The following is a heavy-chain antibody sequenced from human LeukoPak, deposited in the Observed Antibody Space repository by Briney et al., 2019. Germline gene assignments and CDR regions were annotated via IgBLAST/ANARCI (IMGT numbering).Heavy chain of an antibody. D-gene: IGHD2-15*01. J-gene: IGHJ1*01. CDR3: AREDYCSGGSCYSGYFQH. CDR2: IYYSGTT. V-gene: IGHV4-61*01. Sequence: SETLSLTCAVSGGSTNSSSYYWGWIRQPPGKGLEWIGYIYYSGTTNYNPSLKSRVTISVDTSKNQFSLKLSSVTAADTAVYYCAREDYCSGGSCYSGYFQHWGQGTLVTVSS. CDR1: GGSTNSSSYY.